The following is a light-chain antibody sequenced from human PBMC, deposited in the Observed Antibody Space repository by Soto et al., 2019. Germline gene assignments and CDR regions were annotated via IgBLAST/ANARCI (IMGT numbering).Light chain of an antibody. Sequence: IVLTQSPGTLSLSPGERATLSCRASQSLSSNYLAWYQQKSGQAPRLLIYDAVTRATGIPDRFSGSGSGTDFTLTISRLEPEDSAVYYCQQYDMSPLTFCQGTKVEIK. V-gene: IGKV3-20*01. J-gene: IGKJ1*01. CDR2: DAV. CDR1: QSLSSNY. CDR3: QQYDMSPLT.